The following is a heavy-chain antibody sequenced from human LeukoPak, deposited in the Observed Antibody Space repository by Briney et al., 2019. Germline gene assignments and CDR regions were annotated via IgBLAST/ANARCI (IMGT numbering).Heavy chain of an antibody. J-gene: IGHJ4*02. Sequence: GGSLRLSCAASGFTFSSYAMSWVRQAPGKGLEWGSAISGSGGSTYYADSVKGRFTISRDNSKNALYLQMNSLRAEDTAVYYCAKGRWELLTGYFDYWGQGTLVTVSS. V-gene: IGHV3-23*01. CDR3: AKGRWELLTGYFDY. D-gene: IGHD1-26*01. CDR1: GFTFSSYA. CDR2: ISGSGGST.